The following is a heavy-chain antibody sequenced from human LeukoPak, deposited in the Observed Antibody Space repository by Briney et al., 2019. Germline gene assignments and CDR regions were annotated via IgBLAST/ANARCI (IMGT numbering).Heavy chain of an antibody. CDR2: IYHSGST. Sequence: SETLSLTCAVSGGSISSSNWWSWVRQPPGKGLEWIGEIYHSGSTNYNPSLKSRVTISVDKSKNQFSLRLSSVTAADTAVYYCARVRIAVDEVYFDYWGQGTLVTVSS. CDR1: GGSISSSNW. J-gene: IGHJ4*02. V-gene: IGHV4-4*02. D-gene: IGHD6-19*01. CDR3: ARVRIAVDEVYFDY.